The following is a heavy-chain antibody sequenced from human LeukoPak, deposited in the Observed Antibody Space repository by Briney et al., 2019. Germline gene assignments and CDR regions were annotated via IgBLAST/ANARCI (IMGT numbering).Heavy chain of an antibody. J-gene: IGHJ5*02. CDR3: AREGFWSGYYTHNWFDP. V-gene: IGHV1-2*06. Sequence: ASVKVSCKASGYTFAGYYMHWVRQAPGQGLEWMGRINPNSGGTNYAQKFQGRVTMTRDTSISTAYMELSRLRSDDTAVYYCAREGFWSGYYTHNWFDPWGQGTLVTVSS. D-gene: IGHD3-3*01. CDR1: GYTFAGYY. CDR2: INPNSGGT.